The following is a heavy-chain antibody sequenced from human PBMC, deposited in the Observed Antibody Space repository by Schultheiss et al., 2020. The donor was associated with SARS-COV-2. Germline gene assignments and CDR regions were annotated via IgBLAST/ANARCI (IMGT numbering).Heavy chain of an antibody. CDR1: GYTFTSYG. CDR3: ARGRTLGSTSRTSASY. Sequence: ASVKVSCKASGYTFTSYGISWVRQATGQGLEWMGWMNPNSGNTGYAQKFQCRVTMTRNTSISTAYMELSSLRSEDTAVYYCARGRTLGSTSRTSASYWGQGTLVTVSS. CDR2: MNPNSGNT. J-gene: IGHJ4*02. D-gene: IGHD2-2*01. V-gene: IGHV1-8*02.